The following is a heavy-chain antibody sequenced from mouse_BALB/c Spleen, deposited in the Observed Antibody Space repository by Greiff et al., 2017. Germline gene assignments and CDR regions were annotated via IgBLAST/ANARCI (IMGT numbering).Heavy chain of an antibody. CDR1: GFSLTGYG. CDR2: IWGDGST. Sequence: VKLMESGPGLVAPSQSLSITCTVSGFSLTGYGVNWVRQPPGKGLEWLGMIWGDGSTDYNSALKSRLSISKDNSKSQVFLKMNSLQTDDTARYYCARGIHYYGYVGAMDYWGQGTSVTVSS. J-gene: IGHJ4*01. D-gene: IGHD1-2*01. V-gene: IGHV2-6-7*01. CDR3: ARGIHYYGYVGAMDY.